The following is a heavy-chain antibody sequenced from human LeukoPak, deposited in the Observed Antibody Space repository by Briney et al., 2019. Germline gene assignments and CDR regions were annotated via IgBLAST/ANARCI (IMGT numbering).Heavy chain of an antibody. CDR3: ARDVGGY. Sequence: SETLSLTCTVSGGSISSYYWSWIRQPPGKGLEWIGYIYYGGSTNYNPSLKSRVTISVDTSKNQFSLKLSSVTAADTAVYYCARDVGGYWGQGTLVTVSS. CDR1: GGSISSYY. D-gene: IGHD3-10*01. CDR2: IYYGGST. J-gene: IGHJ4*02. V-gene: IGHV4-59*01.